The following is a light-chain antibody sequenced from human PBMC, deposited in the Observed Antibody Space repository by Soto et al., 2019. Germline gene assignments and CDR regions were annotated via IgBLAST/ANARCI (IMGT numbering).Light chain of an antibody. CDR2: DSS. CDR3: QQLSHYPYT. J-gene: IGKJ2*01. CDR1: YGISSS. Sequence: DIQLTQSPSFLSASVEDRVTISCRASYGISSSLAWYQQEPGKPPKLLIYDSSTLQTGVPSRFTGSGSGRKFTLTISGLQFGDFATYFCQQLSHYPYTFSQGTKLEI. V-gene: IGKV1-9*01.